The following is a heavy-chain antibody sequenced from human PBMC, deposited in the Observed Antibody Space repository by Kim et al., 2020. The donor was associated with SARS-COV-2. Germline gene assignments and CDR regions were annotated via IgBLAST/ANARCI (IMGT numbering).Heavy chain of an antibody. D-gene: IGHD3-10*01. V-gene: IGHV1-2*02. CDR1: GYTFTGYY. J-gene: IGHJ4*02. CDR2: SNPNSGGT. CDR3: ATERGIYGSGSYGLFDY. Sequence: ASVKVSCKASGYTFTGYYMHWGRQAPGQGLEWMGWSNPNSGGTNYAQKFQGRVTMTRDTSISTAYMELSRLRSDDTAVYYCATERGIYGSGSYGLFDYWGQGTMVTVSS.